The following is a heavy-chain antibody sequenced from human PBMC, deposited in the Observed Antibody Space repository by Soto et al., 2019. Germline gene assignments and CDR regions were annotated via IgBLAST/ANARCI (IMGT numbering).Heavy chain of an antibody. Sequence: QVQLQQWGVGLLKPSETLSLTCAVYGGSFSGYYWSWIRQPPGKGLEWIGEINHSGSTNYNPSLKSRVTISVDTSKNQFSLKLSSVTAADTAVYYCARGRTDNYYDSSGYYYYFDYWGQGTLVTVSS. J-gene: IGHJ4*02. CDR3: ARGRTDNYYDSSGYYYYFDY. V-gene: IGHV4-34*01. CDR1: GGSFSGYY. CDR2: INHSGST. D-gene: IGHD3-22*01.